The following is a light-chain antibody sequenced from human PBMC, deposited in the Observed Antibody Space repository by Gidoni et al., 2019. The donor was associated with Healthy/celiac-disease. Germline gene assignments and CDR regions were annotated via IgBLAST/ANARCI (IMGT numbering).Light chain of an antibody. CDR2: DIS. Sequence: ALTQPASVSGSPGPSITISCTGTSSAVGGTNYVSWYQQHPGKAPKLMIYDISNRPSGVSNRFSGSKSGNTASLTISGLQAEDEADYYCSSYTSSSTPYVFGTGTKVTVL. V-gene: IGLV2-14*01. CDR3: SSYTSSSTPYV. J-gene: IGLJ1*01. CDR1: SSAVGGTNY.